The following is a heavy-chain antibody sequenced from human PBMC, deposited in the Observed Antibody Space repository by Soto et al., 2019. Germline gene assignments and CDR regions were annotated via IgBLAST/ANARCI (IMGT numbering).Heavy chain of an antibody. D-gene: IGHD3-3*02. CDR1: GYTFTSYY. V-gene: IGHV1-46*01. CDR3: ARGVEFLEWLPPDYYYGMDV. Sequence: ASVKVSCKASGYTFTSYYMHWVRQAPGQGLEWMGIINPSGGSTSYAQKFQGRVTMTRDTSTSTVYMELSSLRSEDTAVYYCARGVEFLEWLPPDYYYGMDVWGQGTTVTVSS. CDR2: INPSGGST. J-gene: IGHJ6*02.